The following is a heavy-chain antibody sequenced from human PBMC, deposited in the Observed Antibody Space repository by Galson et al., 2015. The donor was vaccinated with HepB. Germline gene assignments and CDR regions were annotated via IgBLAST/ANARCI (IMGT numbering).Heavy chain of an antibody. CDR2: IIPILGIA. J-gene: IGHJ4*02. CDR3: ATRSTSRYCSSTSCRHY. D-gene: IGHD2-2*01. CDR1: GGTFSSYA. Sequence: SVKVSCKASGGTFSSYAISWVRQAPGQGLEWMGGIIPILGIANYAQKFQGRVTITADKSTSTAYMELSSLRSEDTAVYYCATRSTSRYCSSTSCRHYWGQGTLVTVSS. V-gene: IGHV1-69*10.